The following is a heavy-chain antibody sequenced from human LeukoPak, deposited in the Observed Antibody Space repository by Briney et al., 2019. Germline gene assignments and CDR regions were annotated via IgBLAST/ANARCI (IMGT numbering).Heavy chain of an antibody. CDR1: GGSISSGDYY. Sequence: SETLSLTCTVSGGSISSGDYYWSWIRQPPGKGLERIGYIYYSGSTYYNPSLKSRVTISVDTSKNQFSLKLSSVTAADTAVYYCARVGVVVYAFDIWGQGTMVTVSS. V-gene: IGHV4-30-4*01. CDR3: ARVGVVVYAFDI. CDR2: IYYSGST. D-gene: IGHD2-15*01. J-gene: IGHJ3*02.